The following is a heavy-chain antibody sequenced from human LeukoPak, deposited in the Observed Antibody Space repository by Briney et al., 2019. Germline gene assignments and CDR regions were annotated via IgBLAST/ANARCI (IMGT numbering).Heavy chain of an antibody. J-gene: IGHJ4*02. CDR1: GFTFSSYE. D-gene: IGHD1-7*01. V-gene: IGHV3-48*03. Sequence: PGGSLRLSXAASGFTFSSYEMNWVRQAPGKGLEWVSYISSSGSTIYYADSVKGRFTISRDNAKNSLYLQMNSLRAEDTAVYYCARARRYNWNYVSCFDYWGQGTLVTVSS. CDR3: ARARRYNWNYVSCFDY. CDR2: ISSSGSTI.